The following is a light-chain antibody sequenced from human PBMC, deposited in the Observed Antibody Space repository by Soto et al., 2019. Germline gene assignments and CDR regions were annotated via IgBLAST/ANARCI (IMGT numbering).Light chain of an antibody. V-gene: IGKV3-15*01. CDR2: GAF. J-gene: IGKJ4*01. Sequence: ETVMTQSPATLSVSPGERATLSCRASQSVSIDLAWYQQKPGQAPRVLIYGAFTRATGIPARFSGSASGTEFTLTISSLQSEDFAVYYWQQYNNWPLTFGGGTKVEIK. CDR1: QSVSID. CDR3: QQYNNWPLT.